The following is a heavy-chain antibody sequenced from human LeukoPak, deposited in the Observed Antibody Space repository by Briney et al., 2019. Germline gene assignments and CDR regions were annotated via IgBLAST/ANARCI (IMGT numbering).Heavy chain of an antibody. CDR3: ARVRDTAMADFDY. CDR1: GFTFSSYW. V-gene: IGHV3-21*01. D-gene: IGHD5-18*01. CDR2: ISSRSSYI. J-gene: IGHJ4*02. Sequence: GGTLRLSCAASGFTFSSYWMHWVRQAPGKGLEWVSFISSRSSYIYYADSVKGRFTISRDNAKNSLYLQMNSLRAEDTAVYYCARVRDTAMADFDYWGQGTLVTVSS.